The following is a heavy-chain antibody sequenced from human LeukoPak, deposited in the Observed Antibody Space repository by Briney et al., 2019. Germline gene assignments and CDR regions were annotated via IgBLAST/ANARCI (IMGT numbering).Heavy chain of an antibody. D-gene: IGHD7-27*01. J-gene: IGHJ4*02. CDR1: GGSFSGYY. CDR3: ARSNWGYDY. Sequence: SETLSHTCAVYGGSFSGYYWSWIRQPPGKGLEWIGEINHSGSTNYNPSLKSRVTISVDTSKNQFSLKLSSVTAADTAVYYCARSNWGYDYWGQGTLVTVSS. V-gene: IGHV4-34*01. CDR2: INHSGST.